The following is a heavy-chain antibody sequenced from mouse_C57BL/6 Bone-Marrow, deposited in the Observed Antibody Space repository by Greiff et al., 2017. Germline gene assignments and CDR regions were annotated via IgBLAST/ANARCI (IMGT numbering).Heavy chain of an antibody. J-gene: IGHJ3*01. CDR3: ARRDSNYPAWFAY. CDR2: INPGSGGT. CDR1: GYAFTNYL. V-gene: IGHV1-54*01. D-gene: IGHD2-5*01. Sequence: VQLQQSGAELVRPGTSVKVSCKASGYAFTNYLIEWVKQRPGQGLEWIGVINPGSGGTNYNEQFKGKATLTADKSSSTAYMQRSSLTSEDSAVYFCARRDSNYPAWFAYWGQGTLVTVSA.